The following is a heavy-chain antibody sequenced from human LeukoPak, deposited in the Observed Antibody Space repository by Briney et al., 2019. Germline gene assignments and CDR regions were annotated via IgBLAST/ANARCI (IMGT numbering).Heavy chain of an antibody. CDR3: ARGQYDFWSGWDDY. CDR2: INHSGST. Sequence: PSETLSLTCAVYGGSFSGYYWSWIRQPPGKGLEWIGEINHSGSTNYNPSLKSRVTISVDTSKNQFSLKLSSVTAADTAMYYCARGQYDFWSGWDDYWGQGTLVTVSS. D-gene: IGHD3-3*01. J-gene: IGHJ4*02. V-gene: IGHV4-34*01. CDR1: GGSFSGYY.